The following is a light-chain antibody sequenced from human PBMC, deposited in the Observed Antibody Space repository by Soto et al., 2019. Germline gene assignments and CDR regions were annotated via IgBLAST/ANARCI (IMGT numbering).Light chain of an antibody. J-gene: IGKJ1*01. CDR3: HQYNNWPPWT. Sequence: LVMTQSPATLSVSPGERATLSCRASERVSSYVAWYQQKPGQAPRLLIYGASTRATGIPARFSGSGSGTEFTLTISSLQSEDFAVYYCHQYNNWPPWTFGQGTKVDIK. V-gene: IGKV3-15*01. CDR2: GAS. CDR1: ERVSSY.